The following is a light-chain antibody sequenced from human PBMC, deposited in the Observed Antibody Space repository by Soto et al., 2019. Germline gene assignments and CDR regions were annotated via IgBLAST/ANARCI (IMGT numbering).Light chain of an antibody. CDR3: LQDYDYPLS. V-gene: IGKV1-6*01. J-gene: IGKJ4*01. Sequence: AIQMTQSPSSLSASVGDRVPITCRASQGIRNDLGWYQQRPGKAPKVLIYAASTVQSGVPSRFSGSGYGTDFTLTISSLQPEDFATYYCLQDYDYPLSFGGGTKVEI. CDR1: QGIRND. CDR2: AAS.